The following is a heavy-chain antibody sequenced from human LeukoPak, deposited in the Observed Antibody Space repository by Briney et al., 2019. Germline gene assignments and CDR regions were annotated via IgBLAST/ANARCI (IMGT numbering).Heavy chain of an antibody. V-gene: IGHV4-38-2*02. Sequence: SETPSLTCTVSGYSISSGYYWGWIRQPPGKGLEWIGSIYHSGSTYYNPSLKSRVTISVDTSKNQFSLKLSSVTAADTAVYYCARGNYYGSAFDYWGQGTLVTVSS. CDR1: GYSISSGYY. CDR3: ARGNYYGSAFDY. J-gene: IGHJ4*02. D-gene: IGHD3-10*01. CDR2: IYHSGST.